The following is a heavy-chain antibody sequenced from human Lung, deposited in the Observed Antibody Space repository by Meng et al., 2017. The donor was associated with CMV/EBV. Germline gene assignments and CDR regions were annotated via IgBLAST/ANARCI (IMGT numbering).Heavy chain of an antibody. V-gene: IGHV3-48*04. CDR2: ISATGDTI. CDR3: ARDRYSHYCYSDSCYGLAY. D-gene: IGHD2/OR15-2a*01. J-gene: IGHJ4*02. Sequence: GGSLRLXCAGSGFTFRSYGMSWVRQAPGRGLEWISYISATGDTIHYADSVKGRFTVSRDNTKSSVYLRMTSLGAEDMAVYYCARDRYSHYCYSDSCYGLAYWGQGTXVTVSS. CDR1: GFTFRSYG.